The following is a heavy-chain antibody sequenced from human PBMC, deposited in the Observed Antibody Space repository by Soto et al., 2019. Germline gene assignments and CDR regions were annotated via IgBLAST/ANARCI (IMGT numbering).Heavy chain of an antibody. CDR1: GGSISSSSYY. Sequence: QLQLQESGPGLVKPSETLSLTCTVSGGSISSSSYYWGWIRQPPGKGLEWIGSIYYSGSTYYNPSLKSRVTISVDTSKNQFSLKLSSVTAADTAVYYCARPRLRVLEGSYYYGMDVWGQGTTVTVSS. V-gene: IGHV4-39*01. CDR3: ARPRLRVLEGSYYYGMDV. D-gene: IGHD3-3*01. CDR2: IYYSGST. J-gene: IGHJ6*02.